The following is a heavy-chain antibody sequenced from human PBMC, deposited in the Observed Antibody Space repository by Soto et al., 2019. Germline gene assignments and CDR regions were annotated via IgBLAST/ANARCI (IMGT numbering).Heavy chain of an antibody. J-gene: IGHJ3*02. D-gene: IGHD3-22*01. Sequence: SLRLSCAASGFTFSSYEMNWVRQAPGKGLEWVSYISSSGSTIYYADSVKGRFTISRDNAKNSLYLQMNSLRAEDTAVYYCARDGLNSSGYYRYDAFDIWGQGTMVTVSS. CDR2: ISSSGSTI. V-gene: IGHV3-48*03. CDR1: GFTFSSYE. CDR3: ARDGLNSSGYYRYDAFDI.